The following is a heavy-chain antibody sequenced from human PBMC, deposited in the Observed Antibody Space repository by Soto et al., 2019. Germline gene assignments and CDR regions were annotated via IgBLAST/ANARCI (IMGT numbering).Heavy chain of an antibody. CDR2: VIPRFGTA. D-gene: IGHD2-2*01. Sequence: QVQLVQSGAEVKKPGSSVKVSCKASGGTFSSYAISWVRQAPGQGLEWVGGVIPRFGTANYAQKFQGRVTITADESTSTAYMELSSLRSEDTAVYYCARETVPAAMPGYYYYGMDAWGQGTTVTVSS. CDR3: ARETVPAAMPGYYYYGMDA. CDR1: GGTFSSYA. V-gene: IGHV1-69*01. J-gene: IGHJ6*02.